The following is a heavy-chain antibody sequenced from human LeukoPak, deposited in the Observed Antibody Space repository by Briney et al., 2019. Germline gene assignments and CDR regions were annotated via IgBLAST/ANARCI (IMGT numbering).Heavy chain of an antibody. J-gene: IGHJ4*02. V-gene: IGHV3-33*01. CDR1: GFTFSSYG. Sequence: GGSLRLSCAASGFTFSSYGMHWVRQAPGKGLEWVAVIWSDGSNKYYADSVKGRFTTSRDNSKNTLYLQMNSLRAEDAAVYYCARDHSSGWYYFDYWGQGTLVTVSS. CDR3: ARDHSSGWYYFDY. CDR2: IWSDGSNK. D-gene: IGHD6-19*01.